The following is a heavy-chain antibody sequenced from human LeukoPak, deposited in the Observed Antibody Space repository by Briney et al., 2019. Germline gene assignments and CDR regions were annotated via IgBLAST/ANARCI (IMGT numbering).Heavy chain of an antibody. Sequence: GGSLRLSCAASGFTFSSYSMNWVRQAPGKGLEWVSSISDNSVYIYSADSVKGRFATSRDNAKNSLYLQMNSLRAEDTAAYYCTTPAAGPRAEYSQHWGQGTLVTVSS. J-gene: IGHJ1*01. CDR3: TTPAAGPRAEYSQH. CDR2: ISDNSVYI. D-gene: IGHD6-13*01. V-gene: IGHV3-21*01. CDR1: GFTFSSYS.